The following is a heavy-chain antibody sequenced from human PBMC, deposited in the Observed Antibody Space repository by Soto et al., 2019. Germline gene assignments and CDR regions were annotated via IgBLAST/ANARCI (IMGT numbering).Heavy chain of an antibody. CDR2: IKPDGSEK. CDR1: GFTFSNYW. Sequence: PGGSLRLSCAASGFTFSNYWMSWVRQVPGKGLEWVANIKPDGSEKWYVDSVKGRFTVSRDNAKNTLFLQMSSLKGDDTGVYYCARDFKDLGWGQGTLVTVSS. V-gene: IGHV3-7*04. CDR3: ARDFKDLG. J-gene: IGHJ4*02.